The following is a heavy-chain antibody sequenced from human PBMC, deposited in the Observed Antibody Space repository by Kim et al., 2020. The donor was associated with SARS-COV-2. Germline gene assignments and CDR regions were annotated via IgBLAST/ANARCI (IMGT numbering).Heavy chain of an antibody. CDR3: ARQRPAAIQYYYYYMDV. D-gene: IGHD2-2*02. Sequence: SETLSLTCTVSGGSISSSSYYWGWIRQPPGKGLEWIGSIYYSGSTYYNPSLKSRVTISVDTSKNQFSLKLSSVTAADTAVYYCARQRPAAIQYYYYYMDVWGKGTTVTVSS. V-gene: IGHV4-39*01. CDR2: IYYSGST. CDR1: GGSISSSSYY. J-gene: IGHJ6*03.